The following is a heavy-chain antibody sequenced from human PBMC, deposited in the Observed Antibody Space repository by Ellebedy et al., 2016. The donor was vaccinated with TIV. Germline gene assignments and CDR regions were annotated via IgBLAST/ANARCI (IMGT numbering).Heavy chain of an antibody. CDR3: AREGITIFGGEDYYYYYMDV. CDR1: GFTFSSYG. V-gene: IGHV3-33*01. Sequence: GESLKISXAASGFTFSSYGMHWVRQAPGKGLEWVAVIWYDGSNKYYADSVKGRFTISRDNSKNTLYLQMNSLRAEDTAVYYCAREGITIFGGEDYYYYYMDVWGKGTTVTVSS. CDR2: IWYDGSNK. J-gene: IGHJ6*03. D-gene: IGHD3-3*01.